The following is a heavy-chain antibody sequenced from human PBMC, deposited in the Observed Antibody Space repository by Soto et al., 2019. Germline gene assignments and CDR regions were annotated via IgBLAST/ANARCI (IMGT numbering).Heavy chain of an antibody. D-gene: IGHD4-17*01. CDR2: IIPILGIA. CDR3: ASAPTVTTISWYFDL. CDR1: GGTFSSYT. Sequence: QVQLVQSGAEVKKPGSSVKVSCKASGGTFSSYTISWVRQAPGQGLEWMGRIIPILGIANYAQKFQGRVTITADKSTSTDYMELSSLRSEDTAVYYCASAPTVTTISWYFDLWGRGTLVTVSS. V-gene: IGHV1-69*02. J-gene: IGHJ2*01.